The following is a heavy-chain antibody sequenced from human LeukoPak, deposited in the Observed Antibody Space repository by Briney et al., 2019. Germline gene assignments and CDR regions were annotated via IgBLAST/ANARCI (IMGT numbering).Heavy chain of an antibody. CDR1: GGSFSGYY. CDR2: INHSGST. V-gene: IGHV4-34*01. CDR3: ATWDYYYYYGMDF. D-gene: IGHD1-26*01. J-gene: IGHJ6*02. Sequence: PSEPLTLTCAVYGGSFSGYYWSWIRQPPGKGLEWIGEINHSGSTNYNPSLKSRVTMSVDTSKNQFSLKLSSVTAADTAVYYCATWDYYYYYGMDFWGQCTTVTVSS.